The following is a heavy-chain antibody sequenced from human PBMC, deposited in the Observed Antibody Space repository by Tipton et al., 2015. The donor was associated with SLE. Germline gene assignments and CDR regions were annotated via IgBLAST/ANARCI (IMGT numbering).Heavy chain of an antibody. CDR1: GGSFSGYY. CDR3: ARDPSWGLDY. V-gene: IGHV4-34*01. J-gene: IGHJ4*02. CDR2: INHSGST. D-gene: IGHD2-2*01. Sequence: TLSLTCAVYGGSFSGYYWSWIRQPPGKGLEWIGEINHSGSTNYNPSLKSRVTISVDTSKNQFSLKLSSVTAADTAVYYCARDPSWGLDYWGQGTLVTVSS.